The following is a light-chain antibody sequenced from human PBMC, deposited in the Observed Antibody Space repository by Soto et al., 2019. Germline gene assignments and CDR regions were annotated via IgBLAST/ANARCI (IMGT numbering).Light chain of an antibody. CDR1: SGHSSYA. CDR3: QTWGTGIQV. V-gene: IGLV4-69*01. Sequence: QPVLTQSPSASASLGASVKLTCTLSSGHSSYAIAWHQQQPEKGPRYLMKLNSDGSHSKGDGIPDRVSGSSSGAERYLTISSLQSEDEADYYCQTWGTGIQVFGGGTKLTVL. J-gene: IGLJ2*01. CDR2: LNSDGSH.